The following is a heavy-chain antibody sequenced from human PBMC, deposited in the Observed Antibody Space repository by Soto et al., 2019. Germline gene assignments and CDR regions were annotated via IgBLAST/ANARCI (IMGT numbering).Heavy chain of an antibody. J-gene: IGHJ6*02. CDR1: GVSISSGGYY. V-gene: IGHV4-31*03. CDR3: AKSREEGVRGGLYYYGMDI. CDR2: IYYSGST. Sequence: ASETLSLTCTVSGVSISSGGYYWSWIRQHPGKGLEWIGYIYYSGSTYYNPSLKSRVTISVDTSKNQFSLKLSSVTAADTAVYYCAKSREEGVRGGLYYYGMDICGQGTTVTVPS. D-gene: IGHD3-10*01.